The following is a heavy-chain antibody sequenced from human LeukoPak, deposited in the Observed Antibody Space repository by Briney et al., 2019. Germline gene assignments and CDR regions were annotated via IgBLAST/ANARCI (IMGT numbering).Heavy chain of an antibody. Sequence: GGSLRLSCVASGFTFNNYAMGWVRQAPGKGLEWVSSISSSSSYIYYADSVKGRFAISRDNAKNSLYLQMNSLRAEDTAVYYCASGYDFWSGYYDYWGQGTLVTVSS. D-gene: IGHD3-3*01. CDR1: GFTFNNYA. J-gene: IGHJ4*02. CDR2: ISSSSSYI. CDR3: ASGYDFWSGYYDY. V-gene: IGHV3-21*01.